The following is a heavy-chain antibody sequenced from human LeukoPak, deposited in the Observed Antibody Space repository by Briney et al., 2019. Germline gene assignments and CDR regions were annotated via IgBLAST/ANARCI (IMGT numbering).Heavy chain of an antibody. CDR2: INPSAGST. V-gene: IGHV1-46*01. J-gene: IGHJ4*02. CDR3: ARRNSGYQDLDF. Sequence: GASVKVSCEASGYTFTRYYMYWVRQAPGQGLECMGIINPSAGSTSYAQKFQGRVTMTRDTSTSTVYMELSSLKSDDTAVYYCARRNSGYQDLDFWGQGTLVTVSS. D-gene: IGHD5-12*01. CDR1: GYTFTRYY.